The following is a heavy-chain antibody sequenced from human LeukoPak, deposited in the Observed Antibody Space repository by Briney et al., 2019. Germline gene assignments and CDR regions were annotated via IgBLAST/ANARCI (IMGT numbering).Heavy chain of an antibody. J-gene: IGHJ4*02. D-gene: IGHD5-18*01. CDR3: ARRLSGVTGYTYGRGIDY. Sequence: GGSLRLSCAASGFTVSSNYMSWVRQAPGKGLEWVANIKKDGSEKYYVDSVKGRFTISRDNAKTSLYLQMISLRAEDTAVYYCARRLSGVTGYTYGRGIDYWGQGTLVTVSS. CDR2: IKKDGSEK. CDR1: GFTVSSNY. V-gene: IGHV3-7*01.